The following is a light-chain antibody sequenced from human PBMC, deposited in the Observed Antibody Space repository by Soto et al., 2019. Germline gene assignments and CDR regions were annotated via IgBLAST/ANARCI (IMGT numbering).Light chain of an antibody. CDR3: QEYGCPPIT. Sequence: VMTQNPATLSVSPGERANLSCVARQSVSDTVSWHQQKPGPAPMLLISGSSNRATGIPGWFSGRCSGTVSPLIISRHADEFVAVYCCQEYGCPPITVGQGTRLEIK. V-gene: IGKV3D-15*01. CDR1: QSVSDT. CDR2: GSS. J-gene: IGKJ5*01.